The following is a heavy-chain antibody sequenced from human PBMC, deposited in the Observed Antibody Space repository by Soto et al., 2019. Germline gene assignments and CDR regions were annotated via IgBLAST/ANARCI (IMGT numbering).Heavy chain of an antibody. CDR1: GYSISSSNW. CDR2: IYYSGTT. V-gene: IGHV4-28*01. CDR3: ARREIQGPIDY. D-gene: IGHD1-26*01. Sequence: QVQLQESGPGLVKPSDTLSLTCAVSGYSISSSNWWGWIRQPPGKGLEWIGYIYYSGTTYYNPSRKSRVTMTVDTSKNQFSLKLTSVTAVDTAVYYCARREIQGPIDYWGQGTLVTVSS. J-gene: IGHJ4*02.